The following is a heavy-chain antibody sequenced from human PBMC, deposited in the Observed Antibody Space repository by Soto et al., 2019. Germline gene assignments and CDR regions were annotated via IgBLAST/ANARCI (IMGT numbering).Heavy chain of an antibody. D-gene: IGHD3-10*01. CDR1: GFTFSDHY. CDR2: IRNRPNSYTT. V-gene: IGHV3-72*01. J-gene: IGHJ4*02. Sequence: GGSLRLSCAASGFTFSDHYMDWVRQAPGKGLEWVGRIRNRPNSYTTQYAASVKGRFAVLRDDSENLVYLQMNGLKTEDTAVYYCVRDSGRGFYFDYWGQGAQVTVSS. CDR3: VRDSGRGFYFDY.